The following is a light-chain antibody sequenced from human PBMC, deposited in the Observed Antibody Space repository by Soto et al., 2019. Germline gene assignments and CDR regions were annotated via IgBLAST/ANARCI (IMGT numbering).Light chain of an antibody. Sequence: EIMMTQSPATLSVSPGERATLSCRASQSVTSDLAWYQQKPGQAPRLLIYGASTRATGIPARFSGRGSGTEFTLTISSLQSEDFAVYYCQQYNNWPCTFGGGTKVEIK. CDR3: QQYNNWPCT. V-gene: IGKV3-15*01. CDR2: GAS. J-gene: IGKJ4*01. CDR1: QSVTSD.